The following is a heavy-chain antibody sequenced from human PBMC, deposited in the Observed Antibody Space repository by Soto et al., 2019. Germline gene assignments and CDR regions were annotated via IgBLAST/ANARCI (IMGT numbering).Heavy chain of an antibody. V-gene: IGHV1-46*01. CDR1: GYTFTSYY. CDR3: AREGVPAASYYGMDV. CDR2: INPSGGST. Sequence: ASVKVSCKASGYTFTSYYMHWVRQAPGQGLEWMGIINPSGGSTSYAQKFQGRVTMTRDTSTSTVYMELSSLRSEDTAVYYCAREGVPAASYYGMDVWGQGTTVTVSS. D-gene: IGHD2-2*01. J-gene: IGHJ6*02.